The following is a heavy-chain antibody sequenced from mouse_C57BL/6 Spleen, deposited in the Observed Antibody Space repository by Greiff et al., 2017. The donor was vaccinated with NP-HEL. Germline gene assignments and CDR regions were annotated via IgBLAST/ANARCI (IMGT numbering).Heavy chain of an antibody. CDR1: GFNIKDYY. CDR2: IDPEDGET. V-gene: IGHV14-2*01. Sequence: VQLQQSGAELVKPGASVKLSCTASGFNIKDYYMHWVKQRTEQGLEWIGRIDPEDGETKYATKFQGKATITADTSSNTAYLQLSSLTSEDTAVYYCANPLDYYGTLDYWGQGTTLTVSS. CDR3: ANPLDYYGTLDY. J-gene: IGHJ2*01. D-gene: IGHD1-1*01.